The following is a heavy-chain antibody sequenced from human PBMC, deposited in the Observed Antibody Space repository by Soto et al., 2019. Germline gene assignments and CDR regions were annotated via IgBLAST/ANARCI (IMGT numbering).Heavy chain of an antibody. V-gene: IGHV3-30*03. CDR3: ARGCPTGDNFFYFDF. J-gene: IGHJ4*02. Sequence: QVQLVGSGGGVVQPGRSVTLSCAASGFTFSAFGMHWVRQAPGKGLEWVAVISSDESRKYYANSMKGRFTISRDNANNTLYLQINSLRLEDTAFYYCARGCPTGDNFFYFDFWGQGTLVTVSS. CDR1: GFTFSAFG. CDR2: ISSDESRK. D-gene: IGHD3-9*01.